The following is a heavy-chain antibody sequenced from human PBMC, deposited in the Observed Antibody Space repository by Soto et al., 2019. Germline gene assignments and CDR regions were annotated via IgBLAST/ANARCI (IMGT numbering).Heavy chain of an antibody. CDR1: GYTFTSYG. V-gene: IGHV1-18*01. CDR3: ARAATIDYDFWSGFKRFVYMDV. D-gene: IGHD3-3*01. J-gene: IGHJ6*03. Sequence: GASVKVSCKASGYTFTSYGISWVRQAPGQGLEWMGWISAYNGNTNYAQKLQGRVTMTTDTSTSTAYMELRSLRSDDTAVYYCARAATIDYDFWSGFKRFVYMDVWGKGTTVTVSS. CDR2: ISAYNGNT.